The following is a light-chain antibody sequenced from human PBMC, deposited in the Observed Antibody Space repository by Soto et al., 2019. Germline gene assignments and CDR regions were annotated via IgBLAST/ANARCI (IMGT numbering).Light chain of an antibody. Sequence: DIVMTQSPDSLAVSLGERATINCKSSQSVLYSSNNKNYLAWYQQKPAQPPKLLIYWASTRESGVPDRFSGSGSGTDFTLTISSLQAEDVAVYYCQQYYSTPLTFGRGTKLEIK. CDR2: WAS. J-gene: IGKJ2*01. CDR3: QQYYSTPLT. V-gene: IGKV4-1*01. CDR1: QSVLYSSNNKNY.